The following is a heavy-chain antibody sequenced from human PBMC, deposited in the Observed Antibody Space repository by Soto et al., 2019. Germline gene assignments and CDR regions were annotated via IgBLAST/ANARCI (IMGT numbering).Heavy chain of an antibody. CDR1: GFIFKNYA. CDR3: TKSSGGSSSVGMDY. J-gene: IGHJ4*02. CDR2: ITRDGYNK. Sequence: QVQLVESGGGVGQPGRSLRLSCAVSGFIFKNYALNWVRQAPGKGLEWVASITRDGYNKYYADSVKGRFTISRDNSKNTLSLQMTALRVEDSSVYYCTKSSGGSSSVGMDYWGPGTLATVSS. D-gene: IGHD6-6*01. V-gene: IGHV3-30*04.